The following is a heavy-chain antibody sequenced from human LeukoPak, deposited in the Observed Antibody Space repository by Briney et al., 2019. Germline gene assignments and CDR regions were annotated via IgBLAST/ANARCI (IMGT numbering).Heavy chain of an antibody. CDR1: GYTFTSYG. Sequence: GASVKVSCKASGYTFTSYGISWVRQAPGQGLEWMGWISAYNGNTNYAQKLQGRVTMTTDISTSTAYMELRSLRSDDTVVYYCARDVRFGELLEYYYYGMDVWGQGTTVTVSS. CDR2: ISAYNGNT. CDR3: ARDVRFGELLEYYYYGMDV. V-gene: IGHV1-18*01. D-gene: IGHD3-10*01. J-gene: IGHJ6*02.